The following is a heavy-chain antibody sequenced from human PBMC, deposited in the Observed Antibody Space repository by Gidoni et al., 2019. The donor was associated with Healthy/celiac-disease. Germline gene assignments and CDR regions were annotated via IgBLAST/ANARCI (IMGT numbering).Heavy chain of an antibody. CDR1: GGSFSGYY. J-gene: IGHJ6*02. CDR3: ARGRVATITLARELYYYYYGMDV. V-gene: IGHV4-34*01. CDR2: INHSGST. D-gene: IGHD5-12*01. Sequence: QVQLQQWGAGLLKPSETLSLTCAVYGGSFSGYYWSWIRQPPGKGLEWIGEINHSGSTNYNPSLKSRVTISVDTSKNQFSLKLSSVTAADTAVYYCARGRVATITLARELYYYYYGMDVWGQGTTVTVSS.